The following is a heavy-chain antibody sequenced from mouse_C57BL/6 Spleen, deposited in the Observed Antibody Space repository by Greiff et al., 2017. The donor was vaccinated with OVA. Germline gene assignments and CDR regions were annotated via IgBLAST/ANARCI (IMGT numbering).Heavy chain of an antibody. J-gene: IGHJ2*01. CDR1: GYTFTDYE. Sequence: QVQLQQSGAELVRPGASVTLSCKASGYTFTDYEMHWVKQTPVHGLEWIGAIDPETGGTAYNQKFKGKAILTADKSSSTAYMELRSLTSEDSAVYYCPKYDFYFDYWGQGTTLTVSS. V-gene: IGHV1-15*01. CDR2: IDPETGGT. D-gene: IGHD2-14*01. CDR3: PKYDFYFDY.